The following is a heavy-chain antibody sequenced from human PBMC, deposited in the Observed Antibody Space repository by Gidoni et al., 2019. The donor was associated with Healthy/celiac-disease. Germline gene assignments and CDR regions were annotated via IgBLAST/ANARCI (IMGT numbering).Heavy chain of an antibody. CDR2: ISSSGSTI. V-gene: IGHV3-48*01. CDR1: GFPFSSYS. J-gene: IGHJ5*02. Sequence: EVQLVVSGGVLVQPGGSLRLPCAASGFPFSSYSMNWVRQAPGKGLEWVSYISSSGSTIYYADSVKGRFTISRDNAKNSLYLQMNSLRAEDTAVYYCARDPYGHGWFDPWGQGTLVTVSS. CDR3: ARDPYGHGWFDP. D-gene: IGHD3-10*01.